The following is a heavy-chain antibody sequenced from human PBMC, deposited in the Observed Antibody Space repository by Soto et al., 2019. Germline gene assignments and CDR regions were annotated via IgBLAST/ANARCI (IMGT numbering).Heavy chain of an antibody. Sequence: QVHLVQSGGELKKPGASVKVSCRASGNSFSSYVISWVRQAPGQGLEWMGWISASNGDTNYAQKFQGRVIMTTDTSSDTAYMEGRSLTSDATAVDYCARRGGSGVYTRKIEAWGKGTTVTVSS. CDR1: GNSFSSYV. J-gene: IGHJ6*04. CDR2: ISASNGDT. V-gene: IGHV1-18*01. D-gene: IGHD2-8*01. CDR3: ARRGGSGVYTRKIEA.